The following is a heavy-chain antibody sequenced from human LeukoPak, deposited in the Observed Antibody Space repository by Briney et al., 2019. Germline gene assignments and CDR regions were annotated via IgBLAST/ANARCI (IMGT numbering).Heavy chain of an antibody. Sequence: ASVKVSCKASGYSFTSYGIHWVRQAPGQGLEWMGIINPSSSSTTYAQNFQGRVTMTGDTSTGTVYMELSSLRSEDTAVYYCARDYYDSSGYYHGGHWGQGTLVTVSS. CDR1: GYSFTSYG. V-gene: IGHV1-46*01. CDR3: ARDYYDSSGYYHGGH. CDR2: INPSSSST. J-gene: IGHJ4*02. D-gene: IGHD3-22*01.